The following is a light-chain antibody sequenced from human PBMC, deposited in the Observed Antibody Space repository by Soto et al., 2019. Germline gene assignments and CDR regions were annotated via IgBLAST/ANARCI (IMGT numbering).Light chain of an antibody. CDR2: LGS. J-gene: IGKJ4*01. CDR1: QSLLHSNGYNY. V-gene: IGKV2-28*01. CDR3: MQALQIGLLT. Sequence: DIVMTQSPLSLPVTPGEPASISCRSSQSLLHSNGYNYLDWYLQKPGQSPQLLIYLGSNRASGVPDRFSGSGSGTDFTLKISRVEAEDVGVYYCMQALQIGLLTFGGGTKVEIK.